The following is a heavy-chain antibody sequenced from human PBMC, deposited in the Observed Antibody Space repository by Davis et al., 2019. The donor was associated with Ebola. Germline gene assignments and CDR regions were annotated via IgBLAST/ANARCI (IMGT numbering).Heavy chain of an antibody. CDR3: ARQAEGFDY. CDR1: GGSLSSYY. V-gene: IGHV4-4*07. J-gene: IGHJ4*02. CDR2: IYSSGST. Sequence: PSETLSLTCTVSGGSLSSYYWAWIRQPAGQGLEWIGRIYSSGSTYYNPSLKSRVTISVETSKNQVSLKLTSVTAADTAVYYCARQAEGFDYWGQGTLVTVSS.